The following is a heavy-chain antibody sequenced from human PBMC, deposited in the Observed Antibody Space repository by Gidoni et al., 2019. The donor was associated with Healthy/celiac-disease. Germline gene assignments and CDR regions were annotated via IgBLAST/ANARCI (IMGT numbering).Heavy chain of an antibody. V-gene: IGHV3-48*02. CDR2: ISSSSSTI. CDR3: ARDKGNYYDSSGYYSFDY. CDR1: GFTFSSYS. D-gene: IGHD3-22*01. Sequence: EVQLVESGGGLVQPGGSLILSCAASGFTFSSYSMNWVRQAPGKGLEWVSYISSSSSTIYYADSVKGRFTISRDNAKNSLYLQMNSLRDEDTAVYYCARDKGNYYDSSGYYSFDYWGQGTLVTVSS. J-gene: IGHJ4*02.